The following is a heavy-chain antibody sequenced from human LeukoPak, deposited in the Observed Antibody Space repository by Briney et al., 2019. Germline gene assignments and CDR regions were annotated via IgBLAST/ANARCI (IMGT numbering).Heavy chain of an antibody. Sequence: KPGGSLRLSCAVSGFTFSSYSMNWVRQAPGKGLEWVSSITGSSTYIYHADSVKGRFTISRDNAKNSLYLQMNNLGAEDTAVYYCARDLTVTSTCWFDLWGQGTLVTVSS. J-gene: IGHJ5*02. V-gene: IGHV3-21*01. CDR3: ARDLTVTSTCWFDL. CDR2: ITGSSTYI. CDR1: GFTFSSYS. D-gene: IGHD4-11*01.